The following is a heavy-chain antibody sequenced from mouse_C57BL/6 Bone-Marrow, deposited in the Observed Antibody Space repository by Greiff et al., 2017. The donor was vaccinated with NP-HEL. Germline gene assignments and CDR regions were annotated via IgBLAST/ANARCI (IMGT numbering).Heavy chain of an antibody. CDR2: IDPENGDT. J-gene: IGHJ3*01. CDR1: GFNIKDDY. Sequence: VQLKESGAELVRPGASVKLSCTASGFNIKDDYMHWVKQRPEQGLEWIGWIDPENGDTEYASKFQGKATITADTSSNTAYLQLSTLTSEDTAVYYYAPLLAVMPTYGGKGTLVTVSA. CDR3: APLLAVMPTY. V-gene: IGHV14-4*01. D-gene: IGHD3-3*01.